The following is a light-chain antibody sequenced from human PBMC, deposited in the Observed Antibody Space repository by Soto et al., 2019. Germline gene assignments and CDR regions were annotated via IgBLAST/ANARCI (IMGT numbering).Light chain of an antibody. CDR1: QSISSY. CDR2: ITS. CDR3: QQSTSIPWT. Sequence: DIQMTQSTSSLYASVGDRVTITCRAIQSISSYLNWYQQKPGKAPKLLIYITSSLQSGVTSRFSGSGSGEDFNLTISSLQPEDFATYYCQQSTSIPWTFGPGTKVEIK. J-gene: IGKJ1*01. V-gene: IGKV1-39*01.